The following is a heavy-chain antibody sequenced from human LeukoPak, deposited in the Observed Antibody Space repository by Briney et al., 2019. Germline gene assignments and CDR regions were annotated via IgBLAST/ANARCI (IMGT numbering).Heavy chain of an antibody. V-gene: IGHV4-34*01. J-gene: IGHJ5*02. CDR3: ARLYGDYDWFDP. CDR1: GGSLSGYY. Sequence: PSETLSLTCAVYGGSLSGYYWSWIRQPPGKGLEWIGEINHSGSTNYNPSLESRVTISVDTSKNQFSLKLSSVTAADTAVYYCARLYGDYDWFDPWGQGTLVTVSS. D-gene: IGHD4-17*01. CDR2: INHSGST.